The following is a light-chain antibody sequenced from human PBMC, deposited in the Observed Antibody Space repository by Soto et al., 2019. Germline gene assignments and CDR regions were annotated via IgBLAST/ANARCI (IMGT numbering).Light chain of an antibody. CDR2: KAS. J-gene: IGKJ1*01. CDR3: QQYNSYSGT. Sequence: DIQMTQSPYTLSASVGDRVTITCRASQSISSWLAWYQQKPGKAPKLLIYKASSLESGVPSRFSGSGSGTEFTLNISSLQPDDFATYYCQQYNSYSGTFGQGTKVEIK. CDR1: QSISSW. V-gene: IGKV1-5*03.